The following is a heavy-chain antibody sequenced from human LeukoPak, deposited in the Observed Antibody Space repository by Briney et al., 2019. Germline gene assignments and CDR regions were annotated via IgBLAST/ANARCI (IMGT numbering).Heavy chain of an antibody. CDR3: AKDGGLWVSAHWGDS. J-gene: IGHJ4*02. Sequence: GGSLRLSCAASGFTFSSYAVSWVRQAPGKGLEWVSTISGSGGSTYYAGSVKGRFTVSRDNSKNTLFLQMNSLRAEDTAVYYCAKDGGLWVSAHWGDSWGRGTLVTVSS. V-gene: IGHV3-23*01. CDR2: ISGSGGST. D-gene: IGHD7-27*01. CDR1: GFTFSSYA.